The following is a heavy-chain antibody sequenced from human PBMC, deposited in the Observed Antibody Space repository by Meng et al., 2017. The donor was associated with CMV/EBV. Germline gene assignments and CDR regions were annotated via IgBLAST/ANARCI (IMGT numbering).Heavy chain of an antibody. CDR3: ARGDVVVVAATQRHYGMDV. D-gene: IGHD2-15*01. J-gene: IGHJ6*02. CDR1: GFTFSSYA. Sequence: GGSLRLSCAASGFTFSSYAMHWVRQAPGKGLEWVAVISYDGSNKYYADSVKGRFTISRDNSKNTLYLQMNSLRAEDTAVYYCARGDVVVVAATQRHYGMDVWGQGTTVTFSS. V-gene: IGHV3-30*04. CDR2: ISYDGSNK.